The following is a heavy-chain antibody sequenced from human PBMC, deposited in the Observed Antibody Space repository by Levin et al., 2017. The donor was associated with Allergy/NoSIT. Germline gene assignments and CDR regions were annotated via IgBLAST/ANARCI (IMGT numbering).Heavy chain of an antibody. J-gene: IGHJ3*02. Sequence: PSETLSLTCAVTGASISSGCPYWTWIRQHPGTGLEWIGHIYHTGTTSLNPSLESRVAVSVDTSENQISLKLSSVTAADTAVYYCARVGDRYDAFDIWGQGTAVSVSS. D-gene: IGHD3-16*01. V-gene: IGHV4-31*11. CDR3: ARVGDRYDAFDI. CDR1: GASISSGCPY. CDR2: IYHTGTT.